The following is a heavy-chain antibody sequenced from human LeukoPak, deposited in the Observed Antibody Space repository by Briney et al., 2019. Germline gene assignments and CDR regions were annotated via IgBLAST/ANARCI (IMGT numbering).Heavy chain of an antibody. CDR2: ISALNGNT. CDR1: GYTFNSFG. V-gene: IGHV1-18*01. Sequence: GVSVKVSCKASGYTFNSFGISWVRQAPGQGLEWMGWISALNGNTDLAQNLQDRITMTIDISTNTAYMELRSLRSDDAAVYFCARDGGWLDPWGQGTLVTVSS. D-gene: IGHD2-15*01. CDR3: ARDGGWLDP. J-gene: IGHJ5*02.